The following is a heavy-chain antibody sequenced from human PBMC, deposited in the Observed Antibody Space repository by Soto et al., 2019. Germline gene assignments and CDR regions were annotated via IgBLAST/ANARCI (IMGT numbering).Heavy chain of an antibody. CDR2: IIPLLDIT. CDR1: GGSFSSYT. CDR3: ARNPINFTSPAPSYYYFMDV. V-gene: IGHV1-69*02. J-gene: IGHJ6*03. Sequence: GASVKVSCKTSGGSFSSYTIAWVRLAPGQGLEWMGRIIPLLDITNYAHKFQGRVTITADKSTNTAYMELASLRSEDTAVYYCARNPINFTSPAPSYYYFMDVWGKGTTVTVSS.